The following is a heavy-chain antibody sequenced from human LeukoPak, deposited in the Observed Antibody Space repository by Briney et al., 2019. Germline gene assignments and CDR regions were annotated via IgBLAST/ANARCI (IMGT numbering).Heavy chain of an antibody. CDR3: ASRVYGGNDY. J-gene: IGHJ4*02. D-gene: IGHD4-23*01. CDR2: INHSGST. CDR1: GGSFSGYY. V-gene: IGHV4-34*01. Sequence: SETLSLTCAVYGGSFSGYYWSWIRQPPGKGLEWIGEINHSGSTNYNPSLKSRVTMSVDTPKNQFSLKLSSVTAADTAVYYCASRVYGGNDYWGQGTLVTVSS.